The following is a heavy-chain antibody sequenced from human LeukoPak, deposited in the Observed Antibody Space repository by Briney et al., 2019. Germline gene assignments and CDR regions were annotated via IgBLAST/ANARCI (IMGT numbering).Heavy chain of an antibody. CDR1: GGSFSGYY. D-gene: IGHD5-12*01. CDR2: INHSGST. J-gene: IGHJ5*02. V-gene: IGHV4-34*01. Sequence: SETLSLTCAVYGGSFSGYYWSWIRQPPGKGLEWIGEINHSGSTNYNPSLKSRVTISVDTSKDQFSLKLSSVTAADTAVYYCAREGGDSGYDYGWFDPWGQGTLVTVSS. CDR3: AREGGDSGYDYGWFDP.